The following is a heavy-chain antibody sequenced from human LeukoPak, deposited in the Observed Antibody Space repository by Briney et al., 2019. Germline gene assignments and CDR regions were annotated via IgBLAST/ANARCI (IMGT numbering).Heavy chain of an antibody. D-gene: IGHD3-10*01. CDR1: GYTFTGYY. V-gene: IGHV1-2*02. CDR3: AKDYQLLWFGED. Sequence: ASVKVSCKASGYTFTGYYMHWVRQAPGQGLEWMGWINPNSGGTNYAQKFQGRVTMTRDTSISTAYMELSRLRSDDTAVYYCAKDYQLLWFGEDWGQGTLVTVSS. CDR2: INPNSGGT. J-gene: IGHJ4*02.